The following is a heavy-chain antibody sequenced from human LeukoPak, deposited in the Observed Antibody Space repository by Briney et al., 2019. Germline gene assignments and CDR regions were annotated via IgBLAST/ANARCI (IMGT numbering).Heavy chain of an antibody. J-gene: IGHJ4*02. D-gene: IGHD3-10*01. V-gene: IGHV3-7*01. CDR3: GRADQKWFGESMVDY. Sequence: PGGSLRLSCAASGFSFSNYWMNWVRQAPGKGLEWVANIKQDGGEKYYVDSVKGRFTISRDNAKNSLYLQMSSLRAEDTAVYYCGRADQKWFGESMVDYWGQGTLVTVSS. CDR1: GFSFSNYW. CDR2: IKQDGGEK.